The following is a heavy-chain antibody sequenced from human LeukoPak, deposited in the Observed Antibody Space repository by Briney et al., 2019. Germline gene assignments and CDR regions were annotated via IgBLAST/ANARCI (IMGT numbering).Heavy chain of an antibody. CDR1: GITFTNYG. CDR3: SVPFDY. CDR2: ITRDGADK. J-gene: IGHJ4*02. V-gene: IGHV3-30*03. Sequence: PGGSLRLSCVASGITFTNYGIHWVRQAPGKGLQWMTSITRDGADKYYADSVKGRFTISRDNSKDTVYLQMNSLRVDDTGTYYCSVPFDYWGQGILVTVSP.